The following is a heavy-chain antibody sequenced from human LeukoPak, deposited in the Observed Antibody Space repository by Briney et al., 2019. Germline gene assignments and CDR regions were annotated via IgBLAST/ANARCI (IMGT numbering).Heavy chain of an antibody. CDR1: GFTFSSYA. Sequence: GGSLRLSCAASGFTFSSYAMSWVRQAPGKGLEWVSAISGSGGSTYYADSVKGRFAISRDNSKNTLYLQMNSLGAEDTAVYYCAKEGNYYDSSGYSYYFDYWGQGTLVTVSS. V-gene: IGHV3-23*01. CDR2: ISGSGGST. CDR3: AKEGNYYDSSGYSYYFDY. J-gene: IGHJ4*02. D-gene: IGHD3-22*01.